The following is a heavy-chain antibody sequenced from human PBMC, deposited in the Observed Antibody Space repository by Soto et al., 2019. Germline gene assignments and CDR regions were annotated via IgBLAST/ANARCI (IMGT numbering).Heavy chain of an antibody. V-gene: IGHV3-23*01. J-gene: IGHJ4*02. CDR2: ISGSGGST. D-gene: IGHD6-13*01. Sequence: LRLSCAASGFTFSTYTMTWVRQAPGKGLEWVSSISGSGGSTYFADSVKGRFTISRDNSKNTLYLQMNSLRAEDTAVYYCAKDGTLSSRWPYYFDYWGQGALVTVSS. CDR1: GFTFSTYT. CDR3: AKDGTLSSRWPYYFDY.